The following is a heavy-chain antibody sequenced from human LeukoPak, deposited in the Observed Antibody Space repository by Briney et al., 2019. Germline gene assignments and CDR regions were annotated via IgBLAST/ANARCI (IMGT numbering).Heavy chain of an antibody. Sequence: PGGSLRLSCAASGFIFSSYSMNWVRQAPGKGLEWASYISSSGSTIYYADSVKGRFTISRDNAKNSLYLQMNSLRAEDTAVYYCARDTSGYSYGFDYWGQGTLVTVSS. CDR2: ISSSGSTI. V-gene: IGHV3-48*01. D-gene: IGHD5-18*01. J-gene: IGHJ4*02. CDR3: ARDTSGYSYGFDY. CDR1: GFIFSSYS.